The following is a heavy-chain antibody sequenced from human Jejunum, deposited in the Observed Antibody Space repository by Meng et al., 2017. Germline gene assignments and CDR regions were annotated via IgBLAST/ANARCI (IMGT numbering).Heavy chain of an antibody. CDR2: ISYDGSNK. D-gene: IGHD2-15*01. J-gene: IGHJ5*02. Sequence: GGSLRLSCAASGFIFSTYGMHWVRQAPGKGLEWVPIISYDGSNKNYADSVKGRFTISRDNSKNTLYLQMNSLRAEDMAVYYCARGVVFDPWGQGTLVTVSS. CDR1: GFIFSTYG. V-gene: IGHV3-30*03. CDR3: ARGVVFDP.